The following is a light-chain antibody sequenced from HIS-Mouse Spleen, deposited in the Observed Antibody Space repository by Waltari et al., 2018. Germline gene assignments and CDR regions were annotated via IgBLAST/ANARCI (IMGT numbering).Light chain of an antibody. CDR2: EVS. CDR3: SSYAGSNNLV. J-gene: IGLJ2*01. Sequence: QSALTQPPSASGSPGQSVTISCTGTRIAVGGYNHVAWYQQHPGKAPKLMIYEVSKRPSGVPDRFSGSKSGNTASLTVSGLQAEDEADYYCSSYAGSNNLVFGGGTKLTVL. V-gene: IGLV2-8*01. CDR1: RIAVGGYNH.